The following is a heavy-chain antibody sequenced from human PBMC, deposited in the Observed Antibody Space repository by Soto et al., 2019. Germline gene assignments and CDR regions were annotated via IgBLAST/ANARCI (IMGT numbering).Heavy chain of an antibody. CDR3: ADAGDYDLLSFDL. D-gene: IGHD4-17*01. CDR2: FYWDADR. Sequence: QITLKESGPPLVRPAQTLTLTCAFSGFSLTTTRMGVAWIRQPPGRALEWLALFYWDADRRYSPSLKDRLTISYDTSRSRVIPTISTQDPGDNGSYWFADAGDYDLLSFDLWGPGTLVTVSS. V-gene: IGHV2-5*02. CDR1: GFSLTTTRMG. J-gene: IGHJ4*02.